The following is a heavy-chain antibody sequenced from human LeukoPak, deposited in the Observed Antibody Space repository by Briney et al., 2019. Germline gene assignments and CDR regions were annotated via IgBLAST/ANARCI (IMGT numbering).Heavy chain of an antibody. J-gene: IGHJ6*02. V-gene: IGHV3-30*18. CDR3: AKEDYGMDV. Sequence: GRSLRLSCAASGFTFSSYGMHWVRQAPGKGLEWVAVISYDGSNKYYADSVKGRFTISRGNSKNTLYLRMNSLRAEDTAVYYCAKEDYGMDVWGQGTTVTVSS. CDR1: GFTFSSYG. CDR2: ISYDGSNK.